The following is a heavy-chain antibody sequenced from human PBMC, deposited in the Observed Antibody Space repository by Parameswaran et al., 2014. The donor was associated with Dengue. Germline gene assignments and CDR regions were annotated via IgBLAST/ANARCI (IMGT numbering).Heavy chain of an antibody. J-gene: IGHJ6*02. V-gene: IGHV3-11*01. Sequence: WIRQPPGKGLEWISYISSSGRPMYYADSVKGRFTISRDNAKNSVYLQMSSLRAEDTAVYYCARDWRGGYDHRAADYYGLDAWGQGTTVTVSS. D-gene: IGHD5-12*01. CDR2: ISSSGRPM. CDR3: ARDWRGGYDHRAADYYGLDA.